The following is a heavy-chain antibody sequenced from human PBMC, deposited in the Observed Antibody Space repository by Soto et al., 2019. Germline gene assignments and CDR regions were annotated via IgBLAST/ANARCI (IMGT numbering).Heavy chain of an antibody. D-gene: IGHD3-10*01. J-gene: IGHJ4*02. CDR2: IYHSGST. CDR1: GGSISSGGYS. Sequence: SETLSLTCAVSGGSISSGGYSWSWIRQPPGKGLEWIGYIYHSGSTYYNPSLKSRGTISVDRSKNQFSLKLSSVTAADTAVYYCARGPRLWFGEFPFYFDYWGQGTLVTVSS. CDR3: ARGPRLWFGEFPFYFDY. V-gene: IGHV4-30-2*01.